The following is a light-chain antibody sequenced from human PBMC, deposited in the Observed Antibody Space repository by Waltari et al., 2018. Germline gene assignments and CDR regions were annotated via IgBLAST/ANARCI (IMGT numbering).Light chain of an antibody. V-gene: IGLV2-11*02. CDR1: WRACGGFNY. Sequence: QPAMTTARPVSGAPGRAVPCLPPGTWRACGGFNYCPWFQQHPGEAPKLIIYDVTKRPSGVPGRFSGSKSGNTASLTISGLQAEDDSDYYCCSYAGFYTYVFGTGTKVTVL. CDR2: DVT. J-gene: IGLJ1*01. CDR3: CSYAGFYTYV.